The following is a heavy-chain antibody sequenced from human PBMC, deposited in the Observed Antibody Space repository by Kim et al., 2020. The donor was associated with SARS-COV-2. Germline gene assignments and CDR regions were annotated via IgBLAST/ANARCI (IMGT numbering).Heavy chain of an antibody. D-gene: IGHD6-19*01. CDR1: GFTFDDYA. V-gene: IGHV3-9*01. J-gene: IGHJ4*01. CDR2: ISWNGGRI. Sequence: GGSLRLSCVATGFTFDDYAMHWVRQGPGKGLEWVAGISWNGGRIGYADSVRGRFTVSRDNTKNSLFLQMTRLSVEDTALYFCAKDTSVAGTDFDSWGQGTLVTV. CDR3: AKDTSVAGTDFDS.